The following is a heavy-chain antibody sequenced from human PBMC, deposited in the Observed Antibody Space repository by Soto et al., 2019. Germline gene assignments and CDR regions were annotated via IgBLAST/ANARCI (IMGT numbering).Heavy chain of an antibody. CDR3: ARDKVQWRVSYYYYGMDV. CDR1: GGTFSSYA. CDR2: IIPIFGTA. Sequence: RASVKVSCKASGGTFSSYAISWVRQAPGQGLEWMGGIIPIFGTANYAQKFQGRVTITADESTSTAYMELSSLRSEDTAVYYCARDKVQWRVSYYYYGMDVWGQGTTVTVSS. V-gene: IGHV1-69*13. J-gene: IGHJ6*02. D-gene: IGHD6-19*01.